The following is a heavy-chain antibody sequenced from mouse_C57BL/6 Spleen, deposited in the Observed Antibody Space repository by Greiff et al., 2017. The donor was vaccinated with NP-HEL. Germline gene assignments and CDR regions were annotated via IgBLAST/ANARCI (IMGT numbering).Heavy chain of an antibody. V-gene: IGHV5-4*01. Sequence: DVHLVESGGGLVKPGGSLKLSCAASGFTFSSYAMSWVRQTPEKRLEWVATISDGGSYTYYPDNVKGRFTISRDNAKNNLYLQMSHLKSEDTAMYYCARDRGTMVTKGAMDYWGQGTSVTVSS. CDR2: ISDGGSYT. CDR3: ARDRGTMVTKGAMDY. D-gene: IGHD2-1*01. J-gene: IGHJ4*01. CDR1: GFTFSSYA.